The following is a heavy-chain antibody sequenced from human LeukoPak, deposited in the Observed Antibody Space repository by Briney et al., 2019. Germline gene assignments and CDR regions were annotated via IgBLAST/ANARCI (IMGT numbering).Heavy chain of an antibody. J-gene: IGHJ5*02. Sequence: GRSLRLSCAASGFTFDDYAMHWVRQAPGKGLEWVSGISWNSGSIGYADSVKGRFTISRDNAKNTLYLQMNTLRAEDTAVYYCARETLWSRDWFDPWGQGTLVTVSS. D-gene: IGHD2-21*01. V-gene: IGHV3-9*01. CDR1: GFTFDDYA. CDR2: ISWNSGSI. CDR3: ARETLWSRDWFDP.